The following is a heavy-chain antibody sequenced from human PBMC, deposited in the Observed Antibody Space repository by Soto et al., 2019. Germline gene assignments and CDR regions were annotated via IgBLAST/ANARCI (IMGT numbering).Heavy chain of an antibody. CDR2: INHSGST. Sequence: SETLSLTCAVYCGSFSGYYWSWIRQPPGKGLEWIGEINHSGSTNYNPSLKSRVTISVDTSKNQFSLKLSSVTAADTAVYYCASGYDYYYYGMDVWGQGTTVTVSS. V-gene: IGHV4-34*01. CDR3: ASGYDYYYYGMDV. CDR1: CGSFSGYY. J-gene: IGHJ6*02.